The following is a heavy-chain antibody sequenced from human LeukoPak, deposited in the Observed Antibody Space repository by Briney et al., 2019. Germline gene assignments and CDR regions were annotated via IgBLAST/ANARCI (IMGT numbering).Heavy chain of an antibody. V-gene: IGHV4-59*01. CDR2: IHYSGST. D-gene: IGHD2-15*01. J-gene: IGHJ4*02. CDR3: ANWTYCSGGSCYSGVGHY. CDR1: GDSISNYY. Sequence: SSETLSLTCTVSGDSISNYYWSWIRQPPGQGLEWIGYIHYSGSTIYNPSLKSRVTISVDTSKNQFSLRLNSVTAADTAVYYCANWTYCSGGSCYSGVGHYWGQGTLVTVSS.